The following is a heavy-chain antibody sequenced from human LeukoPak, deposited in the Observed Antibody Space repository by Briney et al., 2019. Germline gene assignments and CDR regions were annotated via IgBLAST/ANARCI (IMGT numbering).Heavy chain of an antibody. Sequence: GRCLRLSCAAAGLIFGIYSMNCVRQAARGVLEWDSYISSSDSSMYYTDSVKGRFTISRENAKSSLYLQMNSVRAEDTAVYYCVRASHIVVVTGIPQGYYYYMDVWGKGTTVTVSS. D-gene: IGHD2-21*02. J-gene: IGHJ6*03. CDR1: GLIFGIYS. V-gene: IGHV3-48*04. CDR3: VRASHIVVVTGIPQGYYYYMDV. CDR2: ISSSDSSM.